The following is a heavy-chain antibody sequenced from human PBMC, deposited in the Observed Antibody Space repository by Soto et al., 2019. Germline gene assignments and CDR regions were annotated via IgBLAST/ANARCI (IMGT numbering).Heavy chain of an antibody. CDR3: ARSDWFDP. V-gene: IGHV3-74*01. CDR1: GFTFSTYW. Sequence: EVQLVESGGGLVQPGGSLRLSCAASGFTFSTYWMHWVRQARGKGLVWVSRIKSDGSSTTYADSVKGRFTISRDNAKNTLYLQMNSLRVEDTAVYYCARSDWFDPWGQGTLVTVSS. CDR2: IKSDGSST. J-gene: IGHJ5*02.